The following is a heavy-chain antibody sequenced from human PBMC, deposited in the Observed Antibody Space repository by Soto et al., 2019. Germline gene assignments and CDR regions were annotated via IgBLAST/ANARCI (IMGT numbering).Heavy chain of an antibody. CDR2: IYPGNSET. CDR3: AKEAGSAYYGMDG. CDR1: GYSFSNTW. V-gene: IGHV5-51*03. J-gene: IGHJ6*02. Sequence: EVQLVQSGAEVKEPGESLKISCKGSGYSFSNTWINWVRQMPGKGLEWMGIIYPGNSETRYSPSFQGQVTISADTSINTAYLQWSSLKASDTATYYCAKEAGSAYYGMDGWGQGTTVTVSS. D-gene: IGHD6-19*01.